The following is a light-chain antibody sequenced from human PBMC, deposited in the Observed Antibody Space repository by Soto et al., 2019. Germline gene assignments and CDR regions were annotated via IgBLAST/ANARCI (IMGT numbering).Light chain of an antibody. V-gene: IGKV3-11*01. CDR2: HAS. J-gene: IGKJ2*01. Sequence: EIVLTQSPDTLSLSPGDTATLSCRASQSVASYLAWYQQKPGQPPRLLMYHASNRATGIPARFSGSGSVTPFTLTISSLEPDHFAVYYCHHRPDWPRVSFGQRTKLEIK. CDR1: QSVASY. CDR3: HHRPDWPRVS.